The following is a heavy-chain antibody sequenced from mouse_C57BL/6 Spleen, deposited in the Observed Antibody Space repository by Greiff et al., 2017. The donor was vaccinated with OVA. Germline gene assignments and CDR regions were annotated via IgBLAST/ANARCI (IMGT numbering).Heavy chain of an antibody. CDR2: IDPSDSYT. V-gene: IGHV1-59*01. Sequence: QVQLQQPGAELVRPGTSVKLSCKASGYTFTSYWMHWVKQRPGQGLEWIGVIDPSDSYTNYNQKFKGKATLTVDTSSSTAYMQLSSLTSEDSAVDDCARDYGSSYFDDWGQGTTLTVSS. CDR1: GYTFTSYW. CDR3: ARDYGSSYFDD. J-gene: IGHJ2*01. D-gene: IGHD1-1*01.